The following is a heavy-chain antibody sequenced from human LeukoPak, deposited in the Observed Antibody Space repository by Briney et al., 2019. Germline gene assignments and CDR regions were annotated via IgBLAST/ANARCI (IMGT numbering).Heavy chain of an antibody. J-gene: IGHJ4*02. CDR3: ARPFQDYDKGTFFYFFDF. Sequence: SETLSLTCSVSGASVTMGSYYWAWIRQPPGKGLEWIGTFHFSGSTYYNPSLKSRVTISADTSKNSVSLMLRSVTAADTAAYFCARPFQDYDKGTFFYFFDFWGQGILVTVSS. D-gene: IGHD3-22*01. V-gene: IGHV4-39*01. CDR2: FHFSGST. CDR1: GASVTMGSYY.